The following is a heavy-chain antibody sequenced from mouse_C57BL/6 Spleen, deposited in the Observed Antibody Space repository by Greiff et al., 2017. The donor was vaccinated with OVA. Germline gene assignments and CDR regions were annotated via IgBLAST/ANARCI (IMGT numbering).Heavy chain of an antibody. CDR3: ARDGRPFDY. CDR1: GYTFTSYW. CDR2: IDPSDSYT. J-gene: IGHJ2*01. D-gene: IGHD1-1*01. V-gene: IGHV1-69*01. Sequence: VQLQQSGAELVMPGASVKLSCKASGYTFTSYWMHWVKQRPGQGLEWIGEIDPSDSYTNYNQKFKGKSTLTVDKSSSTAYMQLSSLTSEDSAVYYCARDGRPFDYWGQGTTLTVSS.